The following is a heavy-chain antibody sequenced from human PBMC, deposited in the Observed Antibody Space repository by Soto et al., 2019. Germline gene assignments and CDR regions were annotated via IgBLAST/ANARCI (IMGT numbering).Heavy chain of an antibody. V-gene: IGHV1-3*01. Sequence: WASVKVSCKASGYTFISYAIHWVRQAPGQRLEWMGWINAGNGNTKYSQKFQGRVTITRDTSASTAYMELTSLRSEDTAVYYCARELQGLYYFDYWGQGTLVTV. CDR2: INAGNGNT. D-gene: IGHD2-15*01. CDR3: ARELQGLYYFDY. CDR1: GYTFISYA. J-gene: IGHJ4*02.